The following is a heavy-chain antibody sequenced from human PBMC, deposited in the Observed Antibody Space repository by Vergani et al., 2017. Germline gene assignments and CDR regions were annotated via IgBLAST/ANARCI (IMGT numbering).Heavy chain of an antibody. Sequence: EVQLVESGGGLVQPGGSLRLSCAASGFTFSSYSMNWVRQAPGKGLEWVSYISSSSSTIYYADSVKGRFTISRDNAKNSLYLQMNSLRAEDTAVYYCARGTGYSSSWYGNYYYYMDVWGKGTTVTVSS. CDR2: ISSSSSTI. D-gene: IGHD6-13*01. CDR1: GFTFSSYS. J-gene: IGHJ6*03. CDR3: ARGTGYSSSWYGNYYYYMDV. V-gene: IGHV3-48*01.